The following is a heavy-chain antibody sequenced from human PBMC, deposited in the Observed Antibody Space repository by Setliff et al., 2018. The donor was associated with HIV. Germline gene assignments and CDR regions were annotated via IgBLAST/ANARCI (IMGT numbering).Heavy chain of an antibody. Sequence: SETLSLTCPVSGDSTSSYYWSWIRQPPGKGLEWIGYIYTSGNTNYNPSLKSRVTISVDTSKNQFSLKLSSVTAADTAVYYCARQSQWLVRGFDYWGQGTLVTVSS. V-gene: IGHV4-4*09. J-gene: IGHJ4*02. CDR3: ARQSQWLVRGFDY. CDR2: IYTSGNT. D-gene: IGHD6-19*01. CDR1: GDSTSSYY.